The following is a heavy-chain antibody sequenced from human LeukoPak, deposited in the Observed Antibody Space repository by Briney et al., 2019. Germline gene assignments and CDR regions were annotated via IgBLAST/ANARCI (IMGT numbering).Heavy chain of an antibody. D-gene: IGHD1-1*01. Sequence: GGSLRLSCAASGFTVSSFYMSRVRQPPRKGLEWVSILYTSGDTDYTDSVKGRFSVFRDNSKNTLYLQMNSLRAEDTAVYYCARRNVGYDYWGQGTLVTVSS. CDR1: GFTVSSFY. V-gene: IGHV3-53*01. J-gene: IGHJ4*02. CDR3: ARRNVGYDY. CDR2: LYTSGDT.